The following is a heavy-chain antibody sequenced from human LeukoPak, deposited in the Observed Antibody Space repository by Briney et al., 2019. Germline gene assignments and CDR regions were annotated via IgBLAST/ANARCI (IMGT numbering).Heavy chain of an antibody. CDR1: GFTFSSYS. CDR3: ARLYCSGGSCYGKHYFDY. CDR2: ISSSSSYI. V-gene: IGHV3-21*01. D-gene: IGHD2-15*01. Sequence: PGGSLRLSCAASGFTFSSYSMNWVRQAPGKGLEWVSSISSSSSYIYYADSVKGRFTISRDNAKNSLYLQMNSLRAEDTAVYYCARLYCSGGSCYGKHYFDYWGQGALVTVS. J-gene: IGHJ4*02.